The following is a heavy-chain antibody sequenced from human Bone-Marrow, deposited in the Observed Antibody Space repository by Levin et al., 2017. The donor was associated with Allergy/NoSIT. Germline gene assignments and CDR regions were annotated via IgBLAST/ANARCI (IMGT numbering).Heavy chain of an antibody. CDR3: ARSGVWSPYWYFDL. V-gene: IGHV4-4*07. D-gene: IGHD3-3*01. J-gene: IGHJ2*01. Sequence: SETLSLTCTISGSSMGTYFWGWIRQPAGKGLDWIGRISDSGSTDYSPSLESRLTLSMDTSKNQFSLKLSSVTAADTAVYYCARSGVWSPYWYFDLWGRGTLVTVSS. CDR2: ISDSGST. CDR1: GSSMGTYF.